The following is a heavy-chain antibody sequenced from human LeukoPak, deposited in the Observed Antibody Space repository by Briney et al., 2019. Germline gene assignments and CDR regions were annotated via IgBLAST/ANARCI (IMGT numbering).Heavy chain of an antibody. D-gene: IGHD6-13*01. CDR2: ISGSGGST. V-gene: IGHV3-23*01. CDR1: GFTFSSYA. J-gene: IGHJ4*02. Sequence: GGSLRLSCAASGFTFSSYAMSWVRQAPGKGLEWVSAISGSGGSTYYADSVKGRFTISRDNSKNTLYLQMNSLRAEDTAVYYRAKGIAAAGTLGFDYWGQGTLVTVSS. CDR3: AKGIAAAGTLGFDY.